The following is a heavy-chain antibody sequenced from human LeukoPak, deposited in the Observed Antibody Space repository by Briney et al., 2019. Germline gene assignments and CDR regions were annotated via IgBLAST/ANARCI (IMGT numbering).Heavy chain of an antibody. CDR1: GYSFTSYW. CDR2: IYPGGSDT. Sequence: GESLKISCKGSGYSFTSYWIGWVRQMPGKGLEWMGIIYPGGSDTRYRPSFQGQVTISADKSISIAYLQWSSLKASDTAMYYCARRFSGSSGWYLFDFWGQGTLVTVSS. D-gene: IGHD6-19*01. J-gene: IGHJ4*02. V-gene: IGHV5-51*01. CDR3: ARRFSGSSGWYLFDF.